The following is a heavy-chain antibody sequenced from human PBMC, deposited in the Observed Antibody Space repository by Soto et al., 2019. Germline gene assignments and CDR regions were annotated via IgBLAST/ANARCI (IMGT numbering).Heavy chain of an antibody. J-gene: IGHJ6*03. V-gene: IGHV3-15*01. D-gene: IGHD2-8*01. Sequence: EVQLVESGGGLVKPGGSLRLSCAASGFTFSNAWMSWVRQAPGKGLEWVGRIKSKTDGGTTDYAAPVKGRFTISRDDSKNTLYLQMNSLKTEDTAVYYCTTGLTSNIVLMVYAPNYYYYYMDVWGKGTTVTVSS. CDR2: IKSKTDGGTT. CDR3: TTGLTSNIVLMVYAPNYYYYYMDV. CDR1: GFTFSNAW.